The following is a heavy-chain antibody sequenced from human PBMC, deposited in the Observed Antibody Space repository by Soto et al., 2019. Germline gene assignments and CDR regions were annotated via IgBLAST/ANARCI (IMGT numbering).Heavy chain of an antibody. Sequence: QVQLQESGPGLVKPSETLSLTCSVSGVSTSNHYWTWIRKPPGQGPEWIGCIYYRGTTNYNASFNSRVTXSXAXSXXHFSLKLTSVTTADKAVYYCARGGGSPYHDHEFDYWGQGILVTVSS. V-gene: IGHV4-59*11. CDR2: IYYRGTT. CDR3: ARGGGSPYHDHEFDY. CDR1: GVSTSNHY. D-gene: IGHD2-2*01. J-gene: IGHJ4*02.